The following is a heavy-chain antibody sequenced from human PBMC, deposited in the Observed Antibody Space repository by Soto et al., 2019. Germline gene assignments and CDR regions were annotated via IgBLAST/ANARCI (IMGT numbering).Heavy chain of an antibody. Sequence: QVQLVQSGAEVRKPGSSVKVSCKASGGTFSRHAISWVRQAPGQALEWMGGIIPIFGTANHAQKFQGRVRIIADESTSTVYMELSSLRSEDTAMYYCARGWGYDSNDYYYAYWGQGTLVIVSS. V-gene: IGHV1-69*01. CDR3: ARGWGYDSNDYYYAY. CDR1: GGTFSRHA. J-gene: IGHJ4*02. D-gene: IGHD3-22*01. CDR2: IIPIFGTA.